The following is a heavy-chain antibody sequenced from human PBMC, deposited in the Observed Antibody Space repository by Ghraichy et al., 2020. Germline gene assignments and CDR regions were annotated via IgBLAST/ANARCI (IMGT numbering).Heavy chain of an antibody. CDR1: GFTFSSYS. D-gene: IGHD3-3*01. J-gene: IGHJ6*02. CDR2: IGTSSSYI. V-gene: IGHV3-21*01. Sequence: LSLTCAASGFTFSSYSMNWVRQAPGKGLEWVSSIGTSSSYIYSADSMKGRFTISRDNAKNSLYLQMNSLRAEDTAVYYCARGGRFLEWLSYGMDVWGQGTTVSVSS. CDR3: ARGGRFLEWLSYGMDV.